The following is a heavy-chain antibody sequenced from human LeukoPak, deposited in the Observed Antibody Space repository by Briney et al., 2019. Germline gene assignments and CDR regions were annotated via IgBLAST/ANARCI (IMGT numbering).Heavy chain of an antibody. Sequence: GGSLRLSCAASGFTFSSYEMNWIRQAPGEGLEWISYISSSGTTTHYADSVKGRFTISRDNAKNSLYLQMHSLRGEDTAVYYCAPQGRSVVRGVWGQGTLATVSS. V-gene: IGHV3-48*03. D-gene: IGHD3-10*01. J-gene: IGHJ4*02. CDR2: ISSSGTTT. CDR1: GFTFSSYE. CDR3: APQGRSVVRGV.